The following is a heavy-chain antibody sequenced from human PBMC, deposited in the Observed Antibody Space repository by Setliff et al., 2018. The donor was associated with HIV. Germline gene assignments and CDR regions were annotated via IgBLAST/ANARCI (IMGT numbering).Heavy chain of an antibody. CDR1: GGSFTGYY. CDR2: IDHSGST. V-gene: IGHV4-34*01. J-gene: IGHJ2*01. D-gene: IGHD3-3*01. CDR3: AREGARITIFGVVTALWYFDL. Sequence: PSETLSLTCAVYGGSFTGYYWSWIRQPPGKGLEWIGEIDHSGSTNYNPSLKCRVTISLDTSKNQFSLKLSSVTAADTAVYYCAREGARITIFGVVTALWYFDLWGRGTLVTVSS.